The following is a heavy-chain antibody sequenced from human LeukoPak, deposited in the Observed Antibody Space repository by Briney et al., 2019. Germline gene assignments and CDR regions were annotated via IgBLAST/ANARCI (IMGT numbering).Heavy chain of an antibody. CDR1: GFTFSSYW. D-gene: IGHD5-18*01. CDR2: IKSDGSST. Sequence: GGSLRLSCAASGFTFSSYWMPWVRHTPGKGLVWVSRIKSDGSSTSYADSVKGRFTISRDNAKNTLYLQMNSLRAEDTAVYYCARDGYSFGHDFDYWGQGTLVTVSS. J-gene: IGHJ4*02. V-gene: IGHV3-74*01. CDR3: ARDGYSFGHDFDY.